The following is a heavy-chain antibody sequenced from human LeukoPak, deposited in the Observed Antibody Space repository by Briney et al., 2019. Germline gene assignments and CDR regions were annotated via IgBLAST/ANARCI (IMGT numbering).Heavy chain of an antibody. Sequence: PSETLSLTCTVSGGSISSSNYYWGWIRQPPGKGLEWVSYISSSGSTIYYADSVKGRFTISRDNAKNSLYLQMNSLRAEDTAVYYCAREYGDYWFDAFDIWGQGTMVTVSS. CDR2: ISSSGSTI. V-gene: IGHV3-11*04. D-gene: IGHD4-17*01. CDR3: AREYGDYWFDAFDI. CDR1: GGSISSSNYY. J-gene: IGHJ3*02.